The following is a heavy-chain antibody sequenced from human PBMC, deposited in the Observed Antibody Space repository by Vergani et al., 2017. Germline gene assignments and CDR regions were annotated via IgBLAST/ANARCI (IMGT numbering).Heavy chain of an antibody. D-gene: IGHD2-2*01. J-gene: IGHJ6*03. CDR2: IKSKTDGGTT. CDR3: TTDDIXVVPAAIPSYYMDV. V-gene: IGHV3-15*01. CDR1: GFTFSNAW. Sequence: EVQLVESGGGLVKPGGSLRLSCAASGFTFSNAWMSWVRQAPGKGLEWVGRIKSKTDGGTTDYAAPVKGRFTISRDDSKNTLYLQMNSLKTEDTAVYYCTTDDIXVVPAAIPSYYMDVWGKGTTVTASS.